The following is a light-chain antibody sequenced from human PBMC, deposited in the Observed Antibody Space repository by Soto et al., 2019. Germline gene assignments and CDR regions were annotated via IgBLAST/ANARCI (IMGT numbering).Light chain of an antibody. CDR1: QSVSSSY. CDR2: GAS. V-gene: IGKV3-20*01. Sequence: EIVLTQSPGTLSLSPGERATLSCRASQSVSSSYLAWYRQRPGQAPRLLIYGASIRATGIPDRFSGSGSGTDFTLTISRLEPEDFAVYYCQQYNNWPPITFGQGTRLEIK. J-gene: IGKJ5*01. CDR3: QQYNNWPPIT.